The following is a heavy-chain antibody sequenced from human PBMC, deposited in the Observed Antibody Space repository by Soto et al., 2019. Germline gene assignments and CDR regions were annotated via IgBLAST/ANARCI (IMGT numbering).Heavy chain of an antibody. D-gene: IGHD4-17*01. CDR1: GFSFSNAW. V-gene: IGHV3-15*01. CDR2: VMSKTDGGKT. J-gene: IGHJ4*02. Sequence: EVQLVESGGGLVKPGGSLRLSCAASGFSFSNAWMSWVRQAPGKGLEWVGRVMSKTDGGKTDYAAPVKGRFTISRDDSKNTLYVQMNSLKTADTAVYYCDAGYGKTDFDYWGQGTLVTVSS. CDR3: DAGYGKTDFDY.